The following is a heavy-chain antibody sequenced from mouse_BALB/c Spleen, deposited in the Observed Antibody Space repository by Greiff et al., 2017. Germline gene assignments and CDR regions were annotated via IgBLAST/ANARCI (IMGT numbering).Heavy chain of an antibody. CDR1: GYSFTGYN. J-gene: IGHJ2*01. CDR2: IDPYNGGT. D-gene: IGHD3-3*01. Sequence: VQLQQSGPELVKPGASVTISCKASGYSFTGYNMYWVKQSHRKSLEWIGYIDPYNGGTSYNQKSKGKATLTVDTSSSTAYMQLNSLTSEDSAIYYCARIAEGGTFDYWGQGTTLTVSS. CDR3: ARIAEGGTFDY. V-gene: IGHV1S135*01.